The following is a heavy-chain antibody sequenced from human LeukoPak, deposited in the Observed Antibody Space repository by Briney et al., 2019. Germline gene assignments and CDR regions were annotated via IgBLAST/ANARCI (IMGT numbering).Heavy chain of an antibody. CDR2: IYYSGST. Sequence: PSETLSLTCTVSGGSISSYYWSWIRQLPGKGLEWIGYIYYSGSTNYNPSLKSRVTISVDTSKNQFSLKLSSVTAADTAVYYCARVRTLGIAVAGIKWTYYFDYWGQGTLVTVSS. CDR3: ARVRTLGIAVAGIKWTYYFDY. J-gene: IGHJ4*02. D-gene: IGHD6-19*01. CDR1: GGSISSYY. V-gene: IGHV4-59*12.